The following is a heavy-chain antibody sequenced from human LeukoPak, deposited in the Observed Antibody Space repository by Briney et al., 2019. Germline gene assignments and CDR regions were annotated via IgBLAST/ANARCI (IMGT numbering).Heavy chain of an antibody. Sequence: SETLSLTCTVSGGSISSYYWSWIRQPPGKGLEWIGYIYTSGSTNYNPSLKSRVTISVDTSKNQFSLKLSSVTAADTAVYYCARLSPSSSWPYYYYMDVWGKGTTVTVSS. D-gene: IGHD6-13*01. V-gene: IGHV4-4*09. CDR3: ARLSPSSSWPYYYYMDV. J-gene: IGHJ6*03. CDR1: GGSISSYY. CDR2: IYTSGST.